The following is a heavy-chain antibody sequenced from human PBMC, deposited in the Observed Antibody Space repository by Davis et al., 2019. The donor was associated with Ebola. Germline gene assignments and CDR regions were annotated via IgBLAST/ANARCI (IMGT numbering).Heavy chain of an antibody. J-gene: IGHJ4*02. CDR2: IWYDGSNK. V-gene: IGHV3-33*08. D-gene: IGHD3-22*01. Sequence: PGGSLRLSCAASGFTFSSYGMHWVRQAPGKGLEWVAVIWYDGSNKYYADSVKGRFTISRDNSKNSLYLQMNSLRAEDTAVYYCARDRIYYDSSGYPYWGQGTPVTVSS. CDR3: ARDRIYYDSSGYPY. CDR1: GFTFSSYG.